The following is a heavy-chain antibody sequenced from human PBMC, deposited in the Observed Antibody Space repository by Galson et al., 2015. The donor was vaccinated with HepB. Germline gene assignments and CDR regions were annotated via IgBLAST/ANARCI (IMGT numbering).Heavy chain of an antibody. CDR1: GYTFTGYY. CDR2: INPNSGGT. J-gene: IGHJ6*02. Sequence: SVKVSCKASGYTFTGYYMHWVRQAPGQGLEWMGRINPNSGGTNYAQKFQGRVTMTRDTSISTAYMELSRLRSDDTAAYYCAREPGTVVVAATGPGEYGMDVWGQGTTVTVSS. V-gene: IGHV1-2*06. D-gene: IGHD2-15*01. CDR3: AREPGTVVVAATGPGEYGMDV.